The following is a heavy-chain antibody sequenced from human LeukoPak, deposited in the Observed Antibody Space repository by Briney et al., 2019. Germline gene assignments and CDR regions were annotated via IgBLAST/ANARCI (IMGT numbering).Heavy chain of an antibody. J-gene: IGHJ4*02. CDR1: GFTFSNYA. D-gene: IGHD6-19*01. CDR2: INGRGGST. Sequence: QPGGSLRLSCAASGFTFSNYAMSWVRQAPGKGLEWVSSINGRGGSTYYADSVKGRFTISRDNSKNTLYLQMNSLRAEDTAVYYCAKRGEGAVAGILSPVDYWGQGTLVTVSS. V-gene: IGHV3-23*01. CDR3: AKRGEGAVAGILSPVDY.